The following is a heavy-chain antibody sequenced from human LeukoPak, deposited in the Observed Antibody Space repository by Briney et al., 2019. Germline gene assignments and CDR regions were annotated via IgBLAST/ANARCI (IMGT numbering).Heavy chain of an antibody. V-gene: IGHV4-30-4*01. CDR3: ARDGEGDWFDP. J-gene: IGHJ5*02. D-gene: IGHD7-27*01. CDR2: IYYSGST. CDR1: GGSISSGDYY. Sequence: TSETLSLTCTVSGGSISSGDYYWSWIRQPPGKGLEWIGYIYYSGSTYYNPSLKSRVTISVDTSKNQFSLKLSSVTAADTAVYYCARDGEGDWFDPWGQGTLVTVSS.